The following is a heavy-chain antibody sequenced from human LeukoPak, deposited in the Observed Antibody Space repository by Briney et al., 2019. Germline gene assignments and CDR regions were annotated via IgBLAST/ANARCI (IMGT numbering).Heavy chain of an antibody. Sequence: PSETLSLTCSVSGGSISSYYWSWIRQPPGKGPEWIGYIYYSGSTNYNPSLKSRVTISVDTSKNQFSLKLSSVTAADTAVYYCARVASSGRWFDPWGQGTLVTVSS. D-gene: IGHD1-26*01. J-gene: IGHJ5*02. CDR3: ARVASSGRWFDP. CDR2: IYYSGST. CDR1: GGSISSYY. V-gene: IGHV4-59*01.